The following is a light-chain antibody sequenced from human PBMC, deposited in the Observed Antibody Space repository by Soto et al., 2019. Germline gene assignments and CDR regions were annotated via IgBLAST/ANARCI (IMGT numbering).Light chain of an antibody. CDR2: AAS. V-gene: IGKV1-39*01. CDR3: QQSYSKPYT. Sequence: DIQMTQSPSSLSASVGDRVTITCRASQSISSYLNWYRQKPGKAPKLLIYAASNLQSGVPSRFSGSGSGTDFTLTISSLQPEDFATYYCQQSYSKPYTFGQGTKLEIK. CDR1: QSISSY. J-gene: IGKJ2*01.